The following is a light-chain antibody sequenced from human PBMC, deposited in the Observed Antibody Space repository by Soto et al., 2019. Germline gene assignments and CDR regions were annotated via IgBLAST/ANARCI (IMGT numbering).Light chain of an antibody. CDR1: QSISNY. Sequence: DIQMTQSPSSLSASVGDRVTLTCRASQSISNYLNWYQQKPGRAPKLLIYAASTLQSGVPSRFSGSGSGTEFTLTITSLQPEDFATYYCQQLNSFPITFGQGTRLEIK. CDR3: QQLNSFPIT. J-gene: IGKJ5*01. V-gene: IGKV1-9*01. CDR2: AAS.